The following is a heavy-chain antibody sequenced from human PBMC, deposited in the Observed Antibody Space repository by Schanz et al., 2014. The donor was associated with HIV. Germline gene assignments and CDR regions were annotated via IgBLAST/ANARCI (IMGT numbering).Heavy chain of an antibody. D-gene: IGHD1-26*01. CDR3: AKDGSWEAFDVFDI. V-gene: IGHV3-30-3*01. Sequence: VQLLESGGGLVQPGGSLRLSCAASGFSLRSYAMSWVRQAPGKGLEWVAVISNDGSNKYYADSVKGRFSISRDNSKNTLYLQMNSLRAEDTAVYYCAKDGSWEAFDVFDIWGQGTMVTVSS. CDR1: GFSLRSYA. J-gene: IGHJ3*02. CDR2: ISNDGSNK.